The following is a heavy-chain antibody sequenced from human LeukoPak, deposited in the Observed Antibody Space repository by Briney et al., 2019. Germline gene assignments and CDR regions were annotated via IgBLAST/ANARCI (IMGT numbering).Heavy chain of an antibody. CDR1: GFTLSTYA. D-gene: IGHD5-18*01. CDR3: ARVSTLGYSYVEGVAFNI. J-gene: IGHJ3*02. CDR2: ISYDGSNE. Sequence: GGSLRLSCAASGFTLSTYAMHWVRQAPDKGLEWVAIISYDGSNEYYADSVKGRFTISRDNSKNTLYLQMNSLRAEDTAVYYCARVSTLGYSYVEGVAFNIWGQGTMVTVSS. V-gene: IGHV3-30*14.